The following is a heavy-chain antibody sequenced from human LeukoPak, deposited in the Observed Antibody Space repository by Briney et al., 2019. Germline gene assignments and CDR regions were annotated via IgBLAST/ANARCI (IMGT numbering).Heavy chain of an antibody. CDR3: AKDDRHDYGDYAFDY. D-gene: IGHD4-17*01. Sequence: GGSLRLSCATSGFTFSSYGMSWVRQAPGKGLEWVSAISGSGGSTYYADSVKGRFTISRDNSKNTLYLQMNSLRAEDTAVYYCAKDDRHDYGDYAFDYWGQGTLVTVSS. CDR1: GFTFSSYG. CDR2: ISGSGGST. J-gene: IGHJ4*02. V-gene: IGHV3-23*01.